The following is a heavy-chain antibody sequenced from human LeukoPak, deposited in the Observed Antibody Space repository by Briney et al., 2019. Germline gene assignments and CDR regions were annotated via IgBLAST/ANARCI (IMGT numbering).Heavy chain of an antibody. D-gene: IGHD2-2*02. Sequence: PSETLSLTCAVSGYSISSGYYWGWIRQPPGKGLEWIGSIYHSGSTYYNPSLKSRVTISVDTSKNQFSLKLSSVTAADTAVYHCARASPDCSSTSCYTGGAFDIWGQGTMVTVSS. V-gene: IGHV4-38-2*01. CDR3: ARASPDCSSTSCYTGGAFDI. CDR2: IYHSGST. J-gene: IGHJ3*02. CDR1: GYSISSGYY.